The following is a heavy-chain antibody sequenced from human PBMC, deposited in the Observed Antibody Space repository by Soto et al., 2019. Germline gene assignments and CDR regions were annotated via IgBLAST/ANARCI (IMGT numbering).Heavy chain of an antibody. CDR3: ARGLRYCSSTNCPNCFDP. CDR1: GFSLSMSGVG. Sequence: QITLKESGTTLVKPTQTPTLTCTFSGFSLSMSGVGVGWIRQPPGKALEWLALIYWDDDKRYSPSLKSRLTITKDTYKNQVVLTMSNMDPVDTATYYCARGLRYCSSTNCPNCFDPWGQGTLVTVSS. J-gene: IGHJ5*02. V-gene: IGHV2-5*02. D-gene: IGHD2-2*01. CDR2: IYWDDDK.